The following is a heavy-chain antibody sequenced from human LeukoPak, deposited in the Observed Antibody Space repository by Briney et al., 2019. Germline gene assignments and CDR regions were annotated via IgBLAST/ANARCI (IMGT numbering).Heavy chain of an antibody. Sequence: VASVNVSCKASGYSFTDYYMHWVRQAPGQGGEAMGWINPDSGGTNYPQKFQGRVTMTRDTSISTAYMELSRLRSDDTAVYYCARGGHYYSYSMDVWGKGTTVTVSS. CDR3: ARGGHYYSYSMDV. CDR2: INPDSGGT. CDR1: GYSFTDYY. J-gene: IGHJ6*03. V-gene: IGHV1-2*02.